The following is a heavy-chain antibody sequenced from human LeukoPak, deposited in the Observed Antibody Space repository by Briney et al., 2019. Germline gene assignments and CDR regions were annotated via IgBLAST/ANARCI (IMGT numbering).Heavy chain of an antibody. CDR3: ARAGSGYCQGSLEAFDI. J-gene: IGHJ3*02. D-gene: IGHD3-3*01. CDR2: IYYSGST. V-gene: IGHV4-59*01. CDR1: GGSISSYY. Sequence: PSETLSLTCTVSGGSISSYYWSWIRQPPGKGLEWIGYIYYSGSTNYNPSLKSRVTISVDTSKNQFSLKLSSVTAADTAVYYCARAGSGYCQGSLEAFDIWGQGTMVTVSS.